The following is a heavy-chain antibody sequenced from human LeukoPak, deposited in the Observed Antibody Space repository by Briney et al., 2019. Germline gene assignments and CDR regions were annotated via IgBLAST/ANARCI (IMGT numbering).Heavy chain of an antibody. CDR3: ARGRLSCASISCHPNWFDP. Sequence: PGGSLRLSCVASGFSFRSYSMNWVRQAPGKGLEWVSFISASSANIHYADSVKGRFTISRDNAKSSLYLQMDSLRPEDTAVYYCARGRLSCASISCHPNWFDPWGQGTLVTVSS. J-gene: IGHJ5*02. V-gene: IGHV3-21*01. D-gene: IGHD2-2*01. CDR2: ISASSANI. CDR1: GFSFRSYS.